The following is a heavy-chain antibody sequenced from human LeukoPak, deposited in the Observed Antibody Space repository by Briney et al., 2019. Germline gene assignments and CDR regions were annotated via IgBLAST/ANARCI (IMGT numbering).Heavy chain of an antibody. D-gene: IGHD5-18*01. J-gene: IGHJ6*02. CDR3: ARRIPGYSYGFNRYGMDV. Sequence: SETLSLTCAVYGGSFSGYYWSWIRQPPGKGLEWIGEITHSGSTNYNPSLKSRVTISVDTSKNQFSLKLSSVTAADAAVYYCARRIPGYSYGFNRYGMDVWGQGTTVTVSS. CDR2: ITHSGST. CDR1: GGSFSGYY. V-gene: IGHV4-34*01.